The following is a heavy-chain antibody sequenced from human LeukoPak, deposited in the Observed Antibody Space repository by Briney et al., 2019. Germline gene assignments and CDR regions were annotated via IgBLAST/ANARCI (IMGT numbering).Heavy chain of an antibody. V-gene: IGHV1-8*01. CDR1: GDTFTTYD. Sequence: ASVKVSCKASGDTFTTYDINWVRQATGQGPEWMGWLNPNSGNTGYAQKFQGRVTMTRNISISTAYIQLSSLRSEDTAVYYCARGPIAAAGDYWGQGTLVTVSS. D-gene: IGHD6-13*01. CDR3: ARGPIAAAGDY. J-gene: IGHJ4*02. CDR2: LNPNSGNT.